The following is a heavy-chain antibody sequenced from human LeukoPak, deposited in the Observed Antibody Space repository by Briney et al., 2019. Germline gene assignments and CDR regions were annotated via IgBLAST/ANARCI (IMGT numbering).Heavy chain of an antibody. J-gene: IGHJ4*02. CDR2: IRYDGINK. Sequence: GGSLRLSCAASGFTFSSHAMHWVRQAPGKGLEWVAFIRYDGINKYYADSVKGRFTISRDNSKNTLYLQMNSLRAEDTAVYYCARGRYSSGCFGDWGQGTLVTVSS. D-gene: IGHD6-19*01. V-gene: IGHV3-30*02. CDR1: GFTFSSHA. CDR3: ARGRYSSGCFGD.